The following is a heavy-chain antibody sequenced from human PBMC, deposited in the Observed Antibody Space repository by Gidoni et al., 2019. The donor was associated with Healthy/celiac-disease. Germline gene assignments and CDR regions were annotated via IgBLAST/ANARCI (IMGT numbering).Heavy chain of an antibody. J-gene: IGHJ1*01. Sequence: EVQLVESGGGLIQPGGSLRLSCAAYGFTVSSNYMSWVRQAPGKGLEWVSVMYSGGSTYYADSVKGRFTSSRDNSKNTLYLQMNSLRAEDTAVYYCARSYYYDSSGYPEYFQHWGQGTLVTVSS. CDR2: MYSGGST. D-gene: IGHD3-22*01. CDR3: ARSYYYDSSGYPEYFQH. CDR1: GFTVSSNY. V-gene: IGHV3-53*01.